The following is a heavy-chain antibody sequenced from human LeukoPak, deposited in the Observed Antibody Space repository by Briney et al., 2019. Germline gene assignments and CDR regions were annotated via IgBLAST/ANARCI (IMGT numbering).Heavy chain of an antibody. CDR2: VTGNGGST. CDR1: GFTFSTYA. J-gene: IGHJ4*02. CDR3: AKDPMVRGLTYDC. D-gene: IGHD3-10*01. Sequence: GGSLRLSCAASGFTFSTYAMTWVRQAPGKGLEWVSTVTGNGGSTYYADSVKGRFTISRDNSKNTLYLQMNSLGAEDTAVYYCAKDPMVRGLTYDCWGQGTLVTVSS. V-gene: IGHV3-23*01.